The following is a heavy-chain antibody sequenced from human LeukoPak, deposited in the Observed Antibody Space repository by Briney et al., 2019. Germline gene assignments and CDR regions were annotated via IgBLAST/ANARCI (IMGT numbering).Heavy chain of an antibody. J-gene: IGHJ4*02. D-gene: IGHD6-19*01. Sequence: GGSLRLSCAASGFTFSNAWMSWVRQAPGKGLEWVGRIKSKTDGGTTDYAAPVKGRFTISRDDSKNTLYLQMNSLKTEDTAVYYCAREGGIAVAGTIHFDYWGQGTLVTVSS. CDR3: AREGGIAVAGTIHFDY. CDR2: IKSKTDGGTT. V-gene: IGHV3-15*01. CDR1: GFTFSNAW.